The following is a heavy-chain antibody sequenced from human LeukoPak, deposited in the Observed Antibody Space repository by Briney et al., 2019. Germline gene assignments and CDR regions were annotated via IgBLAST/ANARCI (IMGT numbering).Heavy chain of an antibody. CDR2: INHSGST. J-gene: IGHJ4*02. Sequence: SKTLSLTCAVYGGSFSGYYWSWIRQPPGKGLEWIGEINHSGSTNYNPSLKSRVTISVDTSKNQFSLKLSSVTAANTAVYYCARGPASGYDWEYYFDYWGQGTLVTVSS. CDR1: GGSFSGYY. V-gene: IGHV4-34*01. CDR3: ARGPASGYDWEYYFDY. D-gene: IGHD5-12*01.